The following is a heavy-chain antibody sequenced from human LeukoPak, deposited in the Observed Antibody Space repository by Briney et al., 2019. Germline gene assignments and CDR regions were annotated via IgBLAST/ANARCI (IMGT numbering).Heavy chain of an antibody. V-gene: IGHV3-23*01. CDR1: GITFSSYG. Sequence: GGSLRLSCAASGITFSSYGMSWVREAPGKGLEWVSSISSTGGTTYYADSVKGRFTISRDNSKNSLYLQMNSLRAEDMALYYCAKGVGATLSYYFDYWGQGTLVTVSS. CDR2: ISSTGGTT. D-gene: IGHD1-26*01. J-gene: IGHJ4*02. CDR3: AKGVGATLSYYFDY.